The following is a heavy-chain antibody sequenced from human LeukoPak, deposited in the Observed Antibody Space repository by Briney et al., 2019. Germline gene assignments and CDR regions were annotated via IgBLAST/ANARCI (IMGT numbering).Heavy chain of an antibody. Sequence: GGSLRLSGAASGFTFSGYWMTWVRQAPGKGLEYVVNIKEDGSEKYYVDSVKGRFTISRDNTKNSLYLQMSSLRGDDTAVYYCVRDCGFHTFDYWGQGTLVTVSS. CDR3: VRDCGFHTFDY. J-gene: IGHJ4*02. V-gene: IGHV3-7*05. CDR1: GFTFSGYW. CDR2: IKEDGSEK. D-gene: IGHD2-21*01.